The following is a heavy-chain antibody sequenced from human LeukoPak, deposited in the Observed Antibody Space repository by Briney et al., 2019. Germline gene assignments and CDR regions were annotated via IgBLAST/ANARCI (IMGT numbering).Heavy chain of an antibody. V-gene: IGHV3-48*03. J-gene: IGHJ4*02. CDR3: ARVGDIVGADYYFDY. CDR1: AFTFTSYE. Sequence: GGSLRLSCAASAFTFTSYEMNWVRQAPGKGLEWVSYITISGSTIYYADSVKGRFTISRDNAKNSLYQQMNSLRAEDTAVYYCARVGDIVGADYYFDYWGQGTLVTVSS. D-gene: IGHD1-26*01. CDR2: ITISGSTI.